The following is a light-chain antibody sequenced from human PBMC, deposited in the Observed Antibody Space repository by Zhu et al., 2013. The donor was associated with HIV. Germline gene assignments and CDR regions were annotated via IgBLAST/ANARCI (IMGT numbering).Light chain of an antibody. CDR2: GAS. V-gene: IGKV3-20*01. CDR3: QQYGDSPWT. Sequence: EIVLTQSPATLSLSPGERATLSCRASQSVTTYLAWYQQKPGQAPRLLIYGASTRAIGIPDRFSGSGSGTDFTLTISRLEPEDFAVYFCQQYGDSPWTFGQGTNVEIK. J-gene: IGKJ1*01. CDR1: QSVTTY.